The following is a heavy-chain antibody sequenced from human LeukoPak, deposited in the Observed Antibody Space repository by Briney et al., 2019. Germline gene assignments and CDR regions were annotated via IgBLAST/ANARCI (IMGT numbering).Heavy chain of an antibody. CDR1: GGTFSSYA. V-gene: IGHV1-69*04. CDR2: IIPILGIA. D-gene: IGHD3-22*01. Sequence: SVKVSCKASGGTFSSYAISWVRQAPGQGLEWMGRIIPILGIANYAQKFQGRVTITADKSTSTAYMELSSLRSEDTAVYYCARGGYYDSSGYYYYYFGYWGQGTLVTVSS. J-gene: IGHJ4*02. CDR3: ARGGYYDSSGYYYYYFGY.